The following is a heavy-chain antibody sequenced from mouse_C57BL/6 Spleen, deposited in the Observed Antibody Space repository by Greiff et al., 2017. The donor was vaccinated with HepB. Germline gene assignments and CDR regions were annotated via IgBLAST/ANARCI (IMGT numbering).Heavy chain of an antibody. D-gene: IGHD2-2*01. CDR1: GYTFTSYW. J-gene: IGHJ4*01. V-gene: IGHV1-64*01. Sequence: QVQLQQPGAELVKPGASVKLSCKASGYTFTSYWMHWVKQRPGQGLEWIGMIHPNSGSTNYNEKFKSKATLTVDKSSSTAYMQLSSLTSEDSAVYYCARVGGDDVRDAMDYWGQGTSVTVSS. CDR2: IHPNSGST. CDR3: ARVGGDDVRDAMDY.